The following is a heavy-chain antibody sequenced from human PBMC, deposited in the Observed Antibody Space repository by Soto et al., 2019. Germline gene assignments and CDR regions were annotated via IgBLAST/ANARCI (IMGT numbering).Heavy chain of an antibody. J-gene: IGHJ4*02. CDR3: ARGYYDDSGSSRFFDN. CDR1: GFIFKNYA. V-gene: IGHV3-23*01. D-gene: IGHD3-10*01. CDR2: VTASGSNT. Sequence: EVRLLASGGGLVQPGGSLKISCAASGFIFKNYALTWVRQAPGRGLEWVSSVTASGSNTYYADSVKGRFAISRDNSKNTLFLQMNSLRAEDAALYYCARGYYDDSGSSRFFDNWGQGSLVTVSS.